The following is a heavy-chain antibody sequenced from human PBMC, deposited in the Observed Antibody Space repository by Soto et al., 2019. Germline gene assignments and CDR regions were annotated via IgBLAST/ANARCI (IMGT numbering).Heavy chain of an antibody. CDR2: IYPGDSDT. J-gene: IGHJ6*02. CDR1: GYSFTSYW. CDR3: AGGGVRGVITRTRDYYGTDV. Sequence: PGESLKISCKGSGYSFTSYWSGWVRQMTGKGLEWMGIIYPGDSDTRYSPSFQGQVTISADKSISTAYLQWSSLKASDTAMYYCAGGGVRGVITRTRDYYGTDVWGQGTTVTVSS. V-gene: IGHV5-51*01. D-gene: IGHD3-10*01.